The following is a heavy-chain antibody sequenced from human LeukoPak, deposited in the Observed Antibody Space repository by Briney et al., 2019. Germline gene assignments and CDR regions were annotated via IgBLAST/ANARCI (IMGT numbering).Heavy chain of an antibody. D-gene: IGHD3-10*01. Sequence: PSETLSLTCTVSGGSLSTFYWSWIRQPQGKGLEWIGYIYYRGSTTYNPSLKSRVTMSVDTSKNQFSLRLSSVTAADTAFYYCARGRKGGSALWGQGTLVTVSS. CDR3: ARGRKGGSAL. V-gene: IGHV4-59*12. CDR2: IYYRGST. CDR1: GGSLSTFY. J-gene: IGHJ4*02.